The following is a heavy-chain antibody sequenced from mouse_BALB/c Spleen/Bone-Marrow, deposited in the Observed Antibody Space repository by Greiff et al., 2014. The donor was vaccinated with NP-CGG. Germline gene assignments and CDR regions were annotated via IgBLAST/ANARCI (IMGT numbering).Heavy chain of an antibody. CDR2: IDPANGNT. CDR3: ARYDYGVYFDY. CDR1: GFNIKDTY. V-gene: IGHV14-3*02. Sequence: DVKLQESGAEVVKPGASVKLSCTASGFNIKDTYMHWVKQRPEQGLEWIGRIDPANGNTKYDPKFQGKTTITADTSSNTAYLQLSSLTSEDTAVYYCARYDYGVYFDYWGQGTTLTVSS. J-gene: IGHJ2*01. D-gene: IGHD2-4*01.